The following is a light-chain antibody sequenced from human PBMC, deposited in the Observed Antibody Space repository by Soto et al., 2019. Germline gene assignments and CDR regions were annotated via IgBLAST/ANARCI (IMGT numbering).Light chain of an antibody. CDR1: QSISTY. J-gene: IGKJ3*01. CDR3: QESLTSMGT. V-gene: IGKV1-39*01. Sequence: DIQMTQSPSSLSESVGERVTITLRASQSISTYLNWFQQKXGKAPKXXIYAASSLPTGVPSRFSGSGSGTDFTLTISGLQREDFATYYCQESLTSMGTFGPGTQVDIK. CDR2: AAS.